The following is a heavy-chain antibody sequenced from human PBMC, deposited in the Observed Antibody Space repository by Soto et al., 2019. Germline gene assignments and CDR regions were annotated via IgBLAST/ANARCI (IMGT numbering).Heavy chain of an antibody. CDR1: CGSISSYY. CDR3: AREKIAAAGNWFDP. V-gene: IGHV4-4*07. J-gene: IGHJ5*02. Sequence: SETLSLTCTVSCGSISSYYWSWIRQPSWKGLEWIGRSYTSGSTNYNPSLKSRVTMSVDTSKNQFSLKLSSVTAADTAVYYCAREKIAAAGNWFDPWGQGPLVTVSS. CDR2: SYTSGST. D-gene: IGHD6-13*01.